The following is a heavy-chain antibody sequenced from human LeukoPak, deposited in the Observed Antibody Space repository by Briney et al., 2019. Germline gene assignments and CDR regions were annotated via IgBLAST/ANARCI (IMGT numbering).Heavy chain of an antibody. Sequence: SGPTLVNPTQTLTLTCTFSGFSLSTSGVGVGWIRQPPGKGLEWIGEINHSGSTHYNPSLKSRVTISVDTSQKQFSLRLTSVTAADTAVYYCARGRYLTTRGGAAAGFLDYWGQGSLVSVST. CDR3: ARGRYLTTRGGAAAGFLDY. J-gene: IGHJ4*02. V-gene: IGHV4-39*07. CDR1: GFSLSTSGVG. CDR2: INHSGST. D-gene: IGHD6-13*01.